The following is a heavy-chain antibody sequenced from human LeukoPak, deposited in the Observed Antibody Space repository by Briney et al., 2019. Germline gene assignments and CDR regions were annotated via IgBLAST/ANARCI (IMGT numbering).Heavy chain of an antibody. Sequence: ASVKVSCKASGYTFTGYYMHWVRQAPGQGLEWMGWINPNSGGTNYAQKFQGRVTMTRDTSISTAYMELSRLRCDDTAVYYCARAPPYGGNGHFDYWGQGTLVTVSS. CDR3: ARAPPYGGNGHFDY. V-gene: IGHV1-2*02. D-gene: IGHD4-23*01. CDR1: GYTFTGYY. J-gene: IGHJ4*02. CDR2: INPNSGGT.